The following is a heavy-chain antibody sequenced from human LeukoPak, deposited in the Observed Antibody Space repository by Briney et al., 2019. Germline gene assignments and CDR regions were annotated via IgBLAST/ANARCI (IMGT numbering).Heavy chain of an antibody. Sequence: ASVKVSCKTSGYTFTGYYLHWVRQAPAQGLEWMGWINPNSGATNYAQKFQGRVTMTRDTSISTAYMELSRLRSDDTAVYYCARGIALPGGEGYFDPWGQGTLVTVSS. D-gene: IGHD4-23*01. V-gene: IGHV1-2*02. J-gene: IGHJ5*02. CDR1: GYTFTGYY. CDR3: ARGIALPGGEGYFDP. CDR2: INPNSGAT.